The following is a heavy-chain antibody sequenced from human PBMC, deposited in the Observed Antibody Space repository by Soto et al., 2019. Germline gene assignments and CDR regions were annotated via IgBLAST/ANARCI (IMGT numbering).Heavy chain of an antibody. D-gene: IGHD3-10*01. Sequence: QVQLQESGPGLVKPSGTLSLTCAVSGGSISSSNWWSWVRQPPGKGLEWIGEIYHSGSTNYNPSLKSRVTTSVDKSKNQFSLKLSSVTAADTAVYYCARAPGSYYKAEGMDVWGQGTTVTVSS. J-gene: IGHJ6*02. CDR2: IYHSGST. CDR3: ARAPGSYYKAEGMDV. V-gene: IGHV4-4*02. CDR1: GGSISSSNW.